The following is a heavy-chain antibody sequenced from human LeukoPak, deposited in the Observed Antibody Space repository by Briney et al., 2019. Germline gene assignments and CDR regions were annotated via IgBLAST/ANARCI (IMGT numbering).Heavy chain of an antibody. CDR1: GFTFSTYA. V-gene: IGHV3-23*01. D-gene: IGHD6-6*01. CDR2: ISGGGST. CDR3: ARDISSSYV. J-gene: IGHJ6*02. Sequence: GGSLRLSCAASGFTFSTYAVSWVRQAPGKGLEWVSTISGGGSTYYADSVKGRFTISRDNSKNTLYLQMNSLRAEDTAVYYCARDISSSYVWGQGTTVTVSS.